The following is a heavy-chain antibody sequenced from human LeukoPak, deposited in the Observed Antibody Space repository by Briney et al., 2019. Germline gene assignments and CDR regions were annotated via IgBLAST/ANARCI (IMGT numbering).Heavy chain of an antibody. V-gene: IGHV1-18*01. Sequence: ASVKVSCKASGYTFTSYGISWVRQAPGQGLEWMGWISAYNGNTNYAQKPQGRVTMTTDTSTSTAYMELRSLRSDDTAVYYCARASCSWSRDTWFAPWGKGTLVTVS. D-gene: IGHD6-13*01. CDR2: ISAYNGNT. CDR1: GYTFTSYG. CDR3: ARASCSWSRDTWFAP. J-gene: IGHJ5*02.